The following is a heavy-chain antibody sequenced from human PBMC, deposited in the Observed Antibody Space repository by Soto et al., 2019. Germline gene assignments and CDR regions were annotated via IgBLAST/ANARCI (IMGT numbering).Heavy chain of an antibody. CDR3: ATSFGSGSRAFDY. J-gene: IGHJ4*02. CDR1: GYTFTSYD. V-gene: IGHV1-8*01. D-gene: IGHD3-10*01. CDR2: LNPNRSIS. Sequence: ASVKVSCKASGYTFTSYDINWVRQATGQGLEWMGWLNPNRSISNYAQKFQGRVTITTDKSTSTAYMELSSLRSEDTAVYYCATSFGSGSRAFDYWGQGALVTVSS.